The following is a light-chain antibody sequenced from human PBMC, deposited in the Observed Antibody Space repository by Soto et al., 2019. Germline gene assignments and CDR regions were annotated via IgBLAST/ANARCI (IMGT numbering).Light chain of an antibody. V-gene: IGLV2-8*01. Sequence: QSALTQPPSASGSPGQSVTISCTGTSNAFGAYNYVSWYQQHPGKAPKLLIYGLSKRPSGVPDRFSGSRSGNTASLTVSGLQAEDEADYYCSSYAGSNNLVFGGGTKPPS. CDR3: SSYAGSNNLV. CDR1: SNAFGAYNY. J-gene: IGLJ3*02. CDR2: GLS.